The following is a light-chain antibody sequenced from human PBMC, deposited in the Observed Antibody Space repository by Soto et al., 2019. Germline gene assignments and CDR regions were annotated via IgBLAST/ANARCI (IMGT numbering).Light chain of an antibody. Sequence: DIQMTQSPTSLSASVGDRVTITCRAGQSISSWLAWYQQKPGKAPKLLISDASTLESGVPSRFSGTGPGTEFTLTISSLQPDDFATYYCQQYNSYSWTFGQGTKVAIK. CDR2: DAS. CDR1: QSISSW. V-gene: IGKV1-5*01. J-gene: IGKJ1*01. CDR3: QQYNSYSWT.